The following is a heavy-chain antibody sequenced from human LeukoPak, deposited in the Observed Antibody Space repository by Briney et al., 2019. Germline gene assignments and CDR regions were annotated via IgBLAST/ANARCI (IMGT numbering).Heavy chain of an antibody. Sequence: GGSLRLSCAASGFTFNNYAMSWVRQAPGKGLEWVSSISSSSSYIYYADSVKGRFTISRDNAKNSLYLQMNSLRAEDTAVYYCARVKSEMVVVTSPFDYWGQGTLVTVSS. J-gene: IGHJ4*02. CDR3: ARVKSEMVVVTSPFDY. CDR1: GFTFNNYA. V-gene: IGHV3-21*01. CDR2: ISSSSSYI. D-gene: IGHD3-22*01.